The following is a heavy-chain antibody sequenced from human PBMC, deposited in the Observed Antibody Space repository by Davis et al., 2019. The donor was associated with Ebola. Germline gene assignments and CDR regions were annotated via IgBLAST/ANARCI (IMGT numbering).Heavy chain of an antibody. CDR2: ISSGSGSI. D-gene: IGHD3-22*01. CDR3: ARDRIGDYDSSGYWDY. Sequence: GESLKISCAASGFTFSSYSMNWVRQAPGMGLEWVSYISSGSGSIYYADSVKGRFTISRDNAKNSLYLQMNSLTDEDTAVYFCARDRIGDYDSSGYWDYWGQGTLVTVSS. CDR1: GFTFSSYS. V-gene: IGHV3-48*02. J-gene: IGHJ4*02.